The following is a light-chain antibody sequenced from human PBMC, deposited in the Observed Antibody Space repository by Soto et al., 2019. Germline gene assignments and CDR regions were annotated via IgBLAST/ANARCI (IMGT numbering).Light chain of an antibody. CDR1: QRISSW. J-gene: IGKJ2*01. CDR3: KQYNSYSPSYT. V-gene: IGKV1-5*01. Sequence: DIQMTQSPSTLSASVGDRVTITCRASQRISSWLAWYQQKPGTAPKLLIYDASSLESGVPSRFSGSGSGTEFTLTISSLQPDDFATYYCKQYNSYSPSYTFGQGTKLEIK. CDR2: DAS.